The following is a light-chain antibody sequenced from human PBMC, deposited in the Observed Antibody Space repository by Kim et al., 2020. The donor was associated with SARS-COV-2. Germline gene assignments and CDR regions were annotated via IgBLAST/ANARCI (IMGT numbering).Light chain of an antibody. CDR3: QAWDSSTHNYV. Sequence: PGQATSITRSGYKLGDKSVSLYQHEPGHAPVVVIYQDNQRPSGIPERFSGSNSGNTATLTISGTQAMDEADYYCQAWDSSTHNYVFGAGTKVTVL. J-gene: IGLJ1*01. V-gene: IGLV3-1*01. CDR2: QDN. CDR1: KLGDKS.